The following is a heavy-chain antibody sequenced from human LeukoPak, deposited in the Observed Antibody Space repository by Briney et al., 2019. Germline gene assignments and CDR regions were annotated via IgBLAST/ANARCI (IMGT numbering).Heavy chain of an antibody. CDR1: GGSISSSSYY. D-gene: IGHD3-16*01. CDR2: IYYSGST. V-gene: IGHV4-39*01. J-gene: IGHJ4*02. Sequence: SETQSLTCTVSGGSISSSSYYWGWIRQPPGKGLEWIGSIYYSGSTYYNPSLKSRVTISVDTSKKQFSLKLSSVTAADTAVYYCPRHLFFRDMITFVGGRPYDFDYWGQGTLVTVSS. CDR3: PRHLFFRDMITFVGGRPYDFDY.